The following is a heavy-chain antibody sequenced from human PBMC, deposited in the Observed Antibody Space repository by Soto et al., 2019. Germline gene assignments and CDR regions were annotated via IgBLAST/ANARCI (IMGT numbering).Heavy chain of an antibody. CDR3: AKEGATDAFDI. J-gene: IGHJ3*02. CDR1: GFTFSSYG. V-gene: IGHV3-30*18. Sequence: GGSLRLSCAASGFTFSSYGMHWVRQAPGKGLEWVAVISYDGSNKYYADSVKGRFTISRDNSKNTLYLQMNSLRAEDTAVYYCAKEGATDAFDIWGQGTMVTVSS. CDR2: ISYDGSNK.